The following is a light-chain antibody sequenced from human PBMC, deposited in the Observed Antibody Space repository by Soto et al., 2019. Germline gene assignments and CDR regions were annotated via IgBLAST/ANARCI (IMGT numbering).Light chain of an antibody. CDR2: GAS. Sequence: EIVLTQSPGTLSLSPGERATLSCRASQSVSSSYLAWYQQKPDQAPRLLIYGASSRAIGIPDRFSGSGSGTDFTLTISSLEPQDFALYYCQQYRSSPYTFGQGTKLEIK. CDR3: QQYRSSPYT. CDR1: QSVSSSY. V-gene: IGKV3-20*01. J-gene: IGKJ2*01.